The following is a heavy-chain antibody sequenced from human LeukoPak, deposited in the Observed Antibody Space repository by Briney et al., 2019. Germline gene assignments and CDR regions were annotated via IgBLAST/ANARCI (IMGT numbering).Heavy chain of an antibody. CDR3: TVPAAVGFYFDY. V-gene: IGHV4-34*01. Sequence: SETLSLTCAVYGGSFSGYYWRWIRQPPGKGLGWIGEINHSGSTNYNPSLKSRVTISVDTSKNQFSLKLSSVTAADPAVYFCTVPAAVGFYFDYWGQGTLVTVSS. CDR2: INHSGST. CDR1: GGSFSGYY. J-gene: IGHJ4*02. D-gene: IGHD2-2*01.